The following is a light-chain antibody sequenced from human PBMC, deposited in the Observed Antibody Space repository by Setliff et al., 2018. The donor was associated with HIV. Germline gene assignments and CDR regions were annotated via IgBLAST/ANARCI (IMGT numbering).Light chain of an antibody. V-gene: IGLV2-11*01. CDR2: DVS. CDR3: CSYAGNYTYV. CDR1: SSDVGGYNY. J-gene: IGLJ1*01. Sequence: QSVLTQPRSVSGSPGQSVTISCTGTSSDVGGYNYVSWYQQHPGKAPKLMIYDVSKRPSGVPDRFSGSKSGNTASLTISGLQAEDEADYYCCSYAGNYTYVFGTGTKVTV.